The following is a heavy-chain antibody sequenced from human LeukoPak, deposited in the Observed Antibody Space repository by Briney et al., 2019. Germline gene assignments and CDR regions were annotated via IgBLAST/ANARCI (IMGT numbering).Heavy chain of an antibody. CDR3: ATLTVASPFDY. CDR2: ISPTGSTM. Sequence: PRGSLRLSCAASGFTFSHYEMYWVRQAPGKGLEWVSYISPTGSTMYYADSVKGRFTISRYNAKNSLYLQMNSLRAADTAVYYCATLTVASPFDYWGQGALVTVSS. J-gene: IGHJ4*02. V-gene: IGHV3-48*03. D-gene: IGHD5-12*01. CDR1: GFTFSHYE.